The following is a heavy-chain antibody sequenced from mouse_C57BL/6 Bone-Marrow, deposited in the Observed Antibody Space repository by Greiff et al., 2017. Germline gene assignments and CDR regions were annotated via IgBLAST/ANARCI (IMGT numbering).Heavy chain of an antibody. CDR1: GFSFNTYA. Sequence: EVKLMESGGGLVQPKGSLKLSCAASGFSFNTYAMNWVRQAPGKGLEWVARIRSKSNNYATYYADSVKDRFTISRDDSESMLYLQMNNLKTEDTAMYCCVRQGLGYFDYWGQGTTLTVSS. CDR3: VRQGLGYFDY. V-gene: IGHV10-1*01. CDR2: IRSKSNNYAT. J-gene: IGHJ2*01.